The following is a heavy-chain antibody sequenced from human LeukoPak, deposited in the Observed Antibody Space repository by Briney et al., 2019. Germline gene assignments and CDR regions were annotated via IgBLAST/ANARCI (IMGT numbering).Heavy chain of an antibody. V-gene: IGHV4-39*07. Sequence: SETLSLTCTVSGASVSGSPYYRAWIRQPPGKGLEYIGSINYRGSTYYNPSLKSRVTLSVDTSRNQFSLKLNSVTAADTAVYYCATYKYDYVWGNQHFDYWGQGTLVAVSS. CDR1: GASVSGSPYY. J-gene: IGHJ4*02. D-gene: IGHD3-16*01. CDR3: ATYKYDYVWGNQHFDY. CDR2: INYRGST.